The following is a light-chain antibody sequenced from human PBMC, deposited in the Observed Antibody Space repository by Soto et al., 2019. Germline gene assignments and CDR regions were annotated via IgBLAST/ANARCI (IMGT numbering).Light chain of an antibody. V-gene: IGKV3-15*01. Sequence: ENVLTQSPGTLSFSPGERATLSCRARQSVSNNLTWYQQKPGQPPRLLIYGASTRATGVPGRFSGSGSGTEFTLTISSLQSEDFAVYYCQQYDNWPPITFGQGTRLEN. CDR1: QSVSNN. CDR2: GAS. CDR3: QQYDNWPPIT. J-gene: IGKJ5*01.